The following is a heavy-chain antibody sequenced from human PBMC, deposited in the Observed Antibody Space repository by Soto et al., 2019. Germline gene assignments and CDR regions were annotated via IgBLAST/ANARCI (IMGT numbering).Heavy chain of an antibody. Sequence: GGSLRLSCAASGFAFMNFGITFCRQSPWQWPEWVSLVSGDGGSTIYLDSVRGRFTISRDNSKNTLYLQMDSLRAEDTAIYYCARDDAPAGGYLDSWGQGTLVTVSS. CDR2: VSGDGGST. CDR1: GFAFMNFG. D-gene: IGHD2-15*01. J-gene: IGHJ4*02. CDR3: ARDDAPAGGYLDS. V-gene: IGHV3-23*01.